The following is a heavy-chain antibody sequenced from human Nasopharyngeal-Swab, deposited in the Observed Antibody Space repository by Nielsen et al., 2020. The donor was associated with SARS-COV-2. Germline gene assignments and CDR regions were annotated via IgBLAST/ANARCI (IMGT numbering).Heavy chain of an antibody. D-gene: IGHD3-16*01. V-gene: IGHV4-59*01. J-gene: IGHJ6*02. CDR3: ARVEGGFYRPYYYGMDV. CDR2: IYYSGST. Sequence: WIRQHPGKGLEWIGYIYYSGSTNYNPSLKSRVTISVDTPKNQFSLKLSSVTAADTAVYYCARVEGGFYRPYYYGMDVWGQGNTVTVSS.